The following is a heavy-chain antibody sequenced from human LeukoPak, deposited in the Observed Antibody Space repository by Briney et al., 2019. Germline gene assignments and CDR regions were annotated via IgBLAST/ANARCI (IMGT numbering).Heavy chain of an antibody. D-gene: IGHD3-9*01. V-gene: IGHV4-38-2*02. CDR2: INHSGST. J-gene: IGHJ4*02. CDR3: ARGCYDILTGYCGFDY. Sequence: SETLSLTCTVSGYSISSNFYWGWIRQPPGKGLEWIGEINHSGSTNYNPSLKSRVTISVDKSKNQFSLKLSSVTAADTAVYYCARGCYDILTGYCGFDYWGQGTLVTVSS. CDR1: GYSISSNFY.